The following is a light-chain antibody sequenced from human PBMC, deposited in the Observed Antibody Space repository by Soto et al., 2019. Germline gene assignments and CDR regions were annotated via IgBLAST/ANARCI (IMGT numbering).Light chain of an antibody. J-gene: IGKJ5*01. Sequence: EILLTQSPATLPVSPGERATLSCRASQSVGSNLAWFQQKPGQAPRLLIYGSSTRVTGVPARFSGSGSGTEFTLTISSLQSEDFAVYYCQQYNNWPPITFGQGTRLEIK. CDR2: GSS. V-gene: IGKV3-15*01. CDR1: QSVGSN. CDR3: QQYNNWPPIT.